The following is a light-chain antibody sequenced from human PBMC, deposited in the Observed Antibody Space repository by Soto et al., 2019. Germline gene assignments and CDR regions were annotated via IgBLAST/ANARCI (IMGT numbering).Light chain of an antibody. V-gene: IGLV2-14*03. Sequence: QSALTQPASVSGSPGQSITISCTGTSSDVGAYNFVSWHQQHPGKAPKLMIYNVYDRPSGISYRFSGSKSGNTASLTISGLQGEAEADYYFSADTVSRTYVFGNATKVTV. CDR2: NVY. J-gene: IGLJ1*01. CDR1: SSDVGAYNF. CDR3: SADTVSRTYV.